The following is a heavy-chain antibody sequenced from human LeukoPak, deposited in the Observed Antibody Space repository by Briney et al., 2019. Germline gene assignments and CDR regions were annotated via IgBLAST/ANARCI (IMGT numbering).Heavy chain of an antibody. CDR3: ARGAVGATADY. CDR2: MNPNSGNT. D-gene: IGHD1-26*01. J-gene: IGHJ4*02. Sequence: ASVKASCKASGYTFTSYDINWVRQATGQGLEWMGWMNPNSGNTGYAQKLQGRVTMTTDTSTSTAYMELRSLRSDDTAVYYCARGAVGATADYWGQGTLVTVSS. CDR1: GYTFTSYD. V-gene: IGHV1-8*01.